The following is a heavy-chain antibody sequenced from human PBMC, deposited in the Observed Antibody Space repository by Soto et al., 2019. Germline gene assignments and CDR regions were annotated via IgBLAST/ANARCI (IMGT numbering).Heavy chain of an antibody. CDR3: VRDSGWAFDI. V-gene: IGHV3-48*02. CDR2: ISSSKTYI. J-gene: IGHJ3*02. CDR1: GFSFSRYS. D-gene: IGHD6-19*01. Sequence: EVQLVESGGGLVQPGQSLRVSCAASGFSFSRYSMNWVRQAPGKWLEWISYISSSKTYIWYADSVKGRFTISRDNAKNSLSLQMNSLRDEDTAVYYCVRDSGWAFDIWGLGTMVTVSS.